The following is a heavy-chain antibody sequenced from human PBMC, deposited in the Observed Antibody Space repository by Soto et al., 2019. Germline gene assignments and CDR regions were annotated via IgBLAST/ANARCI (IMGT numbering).Heavy chain of an antibody. Sequence: ASETLSLTCTVSGGSISSYYWSWIRQPPGKGLEWIGYIYYSGSTNYNPSLKSRVTISVDTSKNQFSLKLSSVTAADTAVYYCARVWGCSGGSCLPYFDYWGQGTLVTVSS. CDR3: ARVWGCSGGSCLPYFDY. J-gene: IGHJ4*02. CDR2: IYYSGST. D-gene: IGHD2-15*01. V-gene: IGHV4-59*01. CDR1: GGSISSYY.